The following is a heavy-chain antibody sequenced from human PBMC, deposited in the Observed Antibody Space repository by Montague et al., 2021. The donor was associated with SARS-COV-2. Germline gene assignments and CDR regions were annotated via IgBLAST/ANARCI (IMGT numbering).Heavy chain of an antibody. Sequence: SETLSLTCTVSGDSISSSSYYWGWIRQPPGKGLEWIGNKHYSGITYYNPSLKSRVTMSVDTSENQFSLKLSSVTAADTAVYYCVRDGYTHVDYWGQGTLVTVSS. D-gene: IGHD5-24*01. CDR2: KHYSGIT. CDR3: VRDGYTHVDY. CDR1: GDSISSSSYY. J-gene: IGHJ4*02. V-gene: IGHV4-39*02.